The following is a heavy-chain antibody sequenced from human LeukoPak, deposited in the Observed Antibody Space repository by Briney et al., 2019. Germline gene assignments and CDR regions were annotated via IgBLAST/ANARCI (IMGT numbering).Heavy chain of an antibody. V-gene: IGHV4-34*01. J-gene: IGHJ4*02. Sequence: SETLSLTCAVYGGSFSGYYWSWIRQPPGKGLEWIGEINHSGSTYYNPSLKSRVTISVDTSKNQFSLKLSSVTAADTAVYYCARGTVEYSSSGAIFDYWGQGTLVTVSS. CDR1: GGSFSGYY. CDR3: ARGTVEYSSSGAIFDY. D-gene: IGHD6-6*01. CDR2: INHSGST.